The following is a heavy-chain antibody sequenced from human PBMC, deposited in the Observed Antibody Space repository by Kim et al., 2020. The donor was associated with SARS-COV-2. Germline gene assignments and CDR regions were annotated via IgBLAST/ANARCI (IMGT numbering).Heavy chain of an antibody. CDR1: GFTFSDYY. CDR3: ARALYSSGWHPLLATAT. Sequence: GGSLRLSCAASGFTFSDYYMSWIRQAPGKGLEWVSYISSSSSYTNYADSVKGRFTISRDNAKNSLYLQMNSLRAEDTAVYYCARALYSSGWHPLLATATGGQGTLVTVSS. D-gene: IGHD6-19*01. V-gene: IGHV3-11*06. CDR2: ISSSSSYT. J-gene: IGHJ4*02.